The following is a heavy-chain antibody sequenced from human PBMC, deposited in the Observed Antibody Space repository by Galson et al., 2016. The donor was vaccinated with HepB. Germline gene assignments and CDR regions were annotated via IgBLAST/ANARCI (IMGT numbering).Heavy chain of an antibody. CDR2: ISPHNGNT. CDR1: DYTFTSYG. D-gene: IGHD6-19*01. V-gene: IGHV1-18*01. Sequence: VKVSCKASDYTFTSYGINWVRQAPGQGLEWMGWISPHNGNTDYAQKLQGRVSMTTDTTTTTAYLELRSLRSDDTAVYYCARDLTSGWYTANAFDVWGQGTMVTVSS. CDR3: ARDLTSGWYTANAFDV. J-gene: IGHJ3*01.